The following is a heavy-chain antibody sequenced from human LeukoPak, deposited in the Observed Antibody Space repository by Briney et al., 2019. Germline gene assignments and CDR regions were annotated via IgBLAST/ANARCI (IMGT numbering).Heavy chain of an antibody. D-gene: IGHD3-3*01. J-gene: IGHJ4*02. Sequence: ASVKVSCKASGYTFTSYDISWVRQAPGQGLEWMGWISVYSGYTNYAQKVQGRVTMTTDTSTSTAYMELRSLRSDDTAVYYCAREGNDYDFWSGDREGRYYFDYWGQETLVTVSS. CDR2: ISVYSGYT. V-gene: IGHV1-18*01. CDR3: AREGNDYDFWSGDREGRYYFDY. CDR1: GYTFTSYD.